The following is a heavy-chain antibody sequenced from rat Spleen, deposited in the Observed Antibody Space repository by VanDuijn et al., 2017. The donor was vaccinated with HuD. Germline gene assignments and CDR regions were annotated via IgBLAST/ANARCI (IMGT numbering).Heavy chain of an antibody. CDR1: GFSLSSYT. J-gene: IGHJ3*01. CDR3: ARGWERFAY. V-gene: IGHV2-6*01. Sequence: QVQLKESGPGLVQPSQTLSLTCTVSGFSLSSYTVTWVRQPPGKGLEWIAAISSGGNTYYNSTLSSRLSISRDASKSQVFLKMNSLQTEDTAMYFCARGWERFAYWGQGTLVTVSS. D-gene: IGHD5-1*01. CDR2: ISSGGNT.